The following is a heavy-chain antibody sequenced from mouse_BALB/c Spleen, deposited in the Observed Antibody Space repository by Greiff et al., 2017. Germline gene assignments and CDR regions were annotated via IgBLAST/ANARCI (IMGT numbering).Heavy chain of an antibody. CDR3: TRDRPYYFDY. D-gene: IGHD2-14*01. CDR1: GFTFSNYW. J-gene: IGHJ2*01. V-gene: IGHV6-6*02. Sequence: EVQLVESGGGLVQPGGSMKLSCVASGFTFSNYWMNWVRQSPEKGLEWVAEIRLKSNNYATHYAESVKGRFTISRDDSKSSVYLQMNNLRAEDTGIYYCTRDRPYYFDYWGQGTTLTVSS. CDR2: IRLKSNNYAT.